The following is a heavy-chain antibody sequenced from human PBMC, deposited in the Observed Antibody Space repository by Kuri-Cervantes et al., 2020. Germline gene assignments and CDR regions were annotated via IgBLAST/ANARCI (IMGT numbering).Heavy chain of an antibody. CDR1: GFTFDDYA. V-gene: IGHV3-9*01. J-gene: IGHJ6*02. CDR2: ISWNSGSI. CDR3: AKDIAARRLHYYYGMDV. D-gene: IGHD6-6*01. Sequence: GGSLRLSCAASGFTFDDYAMHWVRQAPGKGLEWVSGISWNSGSIGYADSVKGRFTISRDNAKNSLYLQMSSLRAEDTALYYCAKDIAARRLHYYYGMDVWGQGTTVTVSS.